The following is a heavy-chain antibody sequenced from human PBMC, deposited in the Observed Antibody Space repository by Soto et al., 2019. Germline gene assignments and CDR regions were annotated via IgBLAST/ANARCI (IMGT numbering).Heavy chain of an antibody. CDR1: GYTFPTST. CDR2: IKAYSGNT. CDR3: AIADYGDDDY. D-gene: IGHD4-17*01. J-gene: IGHJ4*02. Sequence: QLQLVQSGAEAKKPGASVKVSCKASGYTFPTSTISWVRQAPGQGLEWMGWIKAYSGNTNYAQKRQGRVTMTTDTSTNTAYLELRSLTTDDTVIYYCAIADYGDDDYWGQGNLVTVSS. V-gene: IGHV1-18*01.